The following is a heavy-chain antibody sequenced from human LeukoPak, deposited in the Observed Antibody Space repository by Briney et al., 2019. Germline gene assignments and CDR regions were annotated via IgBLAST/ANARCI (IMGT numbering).Heavy chain of an antibody. CDR3: ARHPIGTAMVSYFDY. CDR2: ISHSGSA. CDR1: GYSISIGYY. V-gene: IGHV4-38-2*01. J-gene: IGHJ4*02. Sequence: TETLSLTCAVYGYSISIGYYWGWIRQPPGQGLEWIGTISHSGSAYYNPSLKSRVTISLDTSKNQFSLRLSSVTAADTAVYYCARHPIGTAMVSYFDYWGQGTLVTVSS. D-gene: IGHD5-18*01.